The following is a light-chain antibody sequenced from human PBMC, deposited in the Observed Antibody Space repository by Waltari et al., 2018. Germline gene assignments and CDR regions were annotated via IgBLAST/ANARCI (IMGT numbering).Light chain of an antibody. J-gene: IGLJ1*01. Sequence: QSVLTQPPSVSAAPGQTVTISCSADSSKIGNNYVSWYQHFPGTAPKLLIYENNRRPSGIPDRFSGSKSGTSATLGITGLQTGDEADYYCATWDASLGGIFGTGTKVTVL. CDR3: ATWDASLGGI. V-gene: IGLV1-51*02. CDR2: ENN. CDR1: SSKIGNNY.